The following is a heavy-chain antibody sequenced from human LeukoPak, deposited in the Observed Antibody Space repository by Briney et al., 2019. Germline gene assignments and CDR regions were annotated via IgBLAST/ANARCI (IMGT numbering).Heavy chain of an antibody. V-gene: IGHV1-69*01. J-gene: IGHJ6*02. CDR2: IIPIFGTA. CDR3: ARDGGSGNYGMDV. CDR1: GGTFRSYA. Sequence: VKVSCKASGGTFRSYAISWVRQAPGQGLEWMGGIIPIFGTANYAQKFQGRVTITADESTSTAYMELSSLRSEDTAVYYCARDGGSGNYGMDVWGQGTTVTVSS. D-gene: IGHD3-10*01.